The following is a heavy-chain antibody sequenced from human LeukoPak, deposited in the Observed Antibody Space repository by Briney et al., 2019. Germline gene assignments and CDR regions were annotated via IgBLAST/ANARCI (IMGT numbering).Heavy chain of an antibody. Sequence: ASVKVSCKVSGYTLTELSMHWVRQAPGRGLEWMGGFYPEDGETIYAQKFQGRVTMTEDTSTDTAYMELSSLRSEDTAVYYCARDLSDIVVVPASFDPWGQGTLVTVSS. D-gene: IGHD2-2*01. CDR3: ARDLSDIVVVPASFDP. J-gene: IGHJ5*02. CDR2: FYPEDGET. CDR1: GYTLTELS. V-gene: IGHV1-24*01.